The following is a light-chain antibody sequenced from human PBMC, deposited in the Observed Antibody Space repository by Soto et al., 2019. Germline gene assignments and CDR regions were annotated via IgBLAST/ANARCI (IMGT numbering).Light chain of an antibody. Sequence: EIVLTQFPDTLSLSPGERATLSCRASQSVSSNYLAWYQQRPGQAPRLLIYGASSRATGIPDRFSGSGSGTDFTLTISRLEPEDFAVYYCQQYGSSPLTFGGGTKVEIK. J-gene: IGKJ4*01. CDR3: QQYGSSPLT. CDR2: GAS. CDR1: QSVSSNY. V-gene: IGKV3-20*01.